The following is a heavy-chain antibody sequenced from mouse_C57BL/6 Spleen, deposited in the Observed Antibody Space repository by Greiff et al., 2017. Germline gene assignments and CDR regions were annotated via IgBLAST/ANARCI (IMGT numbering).Heavy chain of an antibody. V-gene: IGHV1-15*01. CDR3: TRSSIYYYGSSYAMDY. D-gene: IGHD1-1*01. Sequence: QVQLQQSGAELVRPGASVTLSCKASGYTFTDYEMHWVKQTPVHGLEWIGAIDPETGGTAYNQKFKGKAILTADKSSSTAYMELRSLTSEDSAVYYCTRSSIYYYGSSYAMDYWGQGTSVTVSS. CDR1: GYTFTDYE. J-gene: IGHJ4*01. CDR2: IDPETGGT.